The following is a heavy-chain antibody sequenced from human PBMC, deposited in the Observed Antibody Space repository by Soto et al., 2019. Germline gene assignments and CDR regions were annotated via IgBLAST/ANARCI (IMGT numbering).Heavy chain of an antibody. V-gene: IGHV4-30-4*01. CDR1: GGSIDSANYY. D-gene: IGHD3-3*01. Sequence: TSETLSLTCLVSGGSIDSANYYWTWIRQLPGKGPEWIGNIYYSGTTFYNPSLKSRLTISIDTSRNQFSLQLTSVTAADTAVYFCARDQGYRDFFSASHYYYNMDIWGQGTKVTVYS. CDR2: IYYSGTT. J-gene: IGHJ6*02. CDR3: ARDQGYRDFFSASHYYYNMDI.